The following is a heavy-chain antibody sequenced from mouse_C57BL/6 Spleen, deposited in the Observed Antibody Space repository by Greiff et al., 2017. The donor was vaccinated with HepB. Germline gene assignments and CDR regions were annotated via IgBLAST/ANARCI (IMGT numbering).Heavy chain of an antibody. Sequence: VQLQQSGPGLVQPSQSLSITCTVSGFSLTSYGVHWVRHSPGKGLEWLGVIWSGGSTDYNAAFISRLSISKDNSKSQVFFKMNSLQADDTAIYYCARELLLRSFDYWGQGTTLTVSS. J-gene: IGHJ2*01. CDR2: IWSGGST. D-gene: IGHD1-1*01. V-gene: IGHV2-2*01. CDR3: ARELLLRSFDY. CDR1: GFSLTSYG.